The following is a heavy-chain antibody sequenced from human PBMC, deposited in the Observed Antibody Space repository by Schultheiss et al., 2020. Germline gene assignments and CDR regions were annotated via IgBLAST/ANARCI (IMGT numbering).Heavy chain of an antibody. CDR2: ISSNGGST. D-gene: IGHD3-22*01. CDR3: VKDLPQADSSGILFDY. J-gene: IGHJ4*02. V-gene: IGHV3-64D*06. CDR1: GFTFSSYA. Sequence: GGSLRLSCSASGFTFSSYAMHWVRQAPGKGLEYVSAISSNGGSTYYADSVKGRFTISRDNSKNTLYLQMSSLRAEDTAVYYCVKDLPQADSSGILFDYWGQGTLVTGYS.